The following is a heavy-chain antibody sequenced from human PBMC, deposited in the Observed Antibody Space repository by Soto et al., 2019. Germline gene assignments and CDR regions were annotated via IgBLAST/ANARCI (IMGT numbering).Heavy chain of an antibody. CDR1: GFTFNNYA. D-gene: IGHD3-22*01. CDR2: VSGSAVRT. CDR3: ARGQWLLLQLNVAFDF. J-gene: IGHJ3*01. V-gene: IGHV3-23*01. Sequence: EVQLLESGGDLVQPGGSLRLSCAASGFTFNNYAMSWVRQAPGKGLEWVSTVSGSAVRTYYADSVKGRFTISRDNSKNTLYLQMNTLRAEDTAIYYCARGQWLLLQLNVAFDFGGQGTMVTVSS.